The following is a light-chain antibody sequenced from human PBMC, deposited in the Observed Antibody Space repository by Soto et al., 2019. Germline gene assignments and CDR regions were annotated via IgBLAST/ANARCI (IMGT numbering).Light chain of an antibody. CDR2: DVT. CDR1: SSVVGGYSY. J-gene: IGLJ1*01. Sequence: QSVLTQPHSVAGSPGQSVPISCTGTSSVVGGYSYVSWYQQHPGKAPQLIIYDVTERPSGVPDRFSGSKSGNTASLTISGLQAEDEADYYCCSYTGSYSYVFGIGTKVTVL. V-gene: IGLV2-11*01. CDR3: CSYTGSYSYV.